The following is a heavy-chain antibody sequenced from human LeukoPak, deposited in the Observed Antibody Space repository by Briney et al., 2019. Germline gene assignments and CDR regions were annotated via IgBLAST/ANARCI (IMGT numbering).Heavy chain of an antibody. CDR3: ARYGRITIFGVVISNDY. Sequence: ASVEVSCKASGYTFTGYYMHWVRQAPGQGLEWMGWINPNSGNTGYAQKFQGRVTMTRDTSTSTVYMELSSLRSEDTAVYYCARYGRITIFGVVISNDYWGQGTLVTVSS. CDR2: INPNSGNT. J-gene: IGHJ4*02. V-gene: IGHV1-2*02. D-gene: IGHD3-3*01. CDR1: GYTFTGYY.